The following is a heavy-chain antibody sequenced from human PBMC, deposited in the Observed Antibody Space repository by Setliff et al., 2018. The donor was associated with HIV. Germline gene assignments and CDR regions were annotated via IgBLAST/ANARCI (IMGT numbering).Heavy chain of an antibody. CDR1: GGSISSYY. V-gene: IGHV4-59*08. Sequence: SETLSLTCTVSGGSISSYYWSWIRQPPGKGLEWIGDIYYSGSTNYNPSLKSRVTISIDPSKDHFSLKLRSVTAADTAVYYCARLSPLDWPFDYWGQGTLVTVSS. D-gene: IGHD3-9*01. CDR3: ARLSPLDWPFDY. J-gene: IGHJ4*02. CDR2: IYYSGST.